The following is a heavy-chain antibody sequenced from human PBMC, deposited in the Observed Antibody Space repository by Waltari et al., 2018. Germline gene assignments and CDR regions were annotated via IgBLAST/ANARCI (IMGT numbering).Heavy chain of an antibody. CDR1: GFXFRGRG. CDR3: ARDPXFGAFDF. V-gene: IGHV3-7*01. CDR2: INPDGXGE. D-gene: IGHD3-10*01. Sequence: EVQLLESXGGLVQPGGSXRLSCXASGFXFRGRGMTGGRQAPGKCLEWVAEINPDGXGEYYVDSVNCRXTIXRDXPXNXLYLQMNXXXPDDXAVYFCARDPXFGAFDFXGQGTVVTVXS. J-gene: IGHJ3*01.